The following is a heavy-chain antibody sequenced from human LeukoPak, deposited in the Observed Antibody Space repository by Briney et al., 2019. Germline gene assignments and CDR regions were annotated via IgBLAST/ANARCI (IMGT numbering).Heavy chain of an antibody. CDR2: ITSSGSTI. V-gene: IGHV3-48*03. Sequence: GGSLRLSCAASGFTFSSYEMNWVRQAPGKGLEGVSYITSSGSTIYYADSVKGRFTVSRDNAKNSLYLQMNSLRAEDTAVYYCAREVVGATSEFDYWGQGTLVTVSS. D-gene: IGHD1-26*01. CDR1: GFTFSSYE. CDR3: AREVVGATSEFDY. J-gene: IGHJ4*02.